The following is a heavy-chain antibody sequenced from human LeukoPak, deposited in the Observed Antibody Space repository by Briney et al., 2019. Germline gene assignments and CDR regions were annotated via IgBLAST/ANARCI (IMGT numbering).Heavy chain of an antibody. J-gene: IGHJ6*02. V-gene: IGHV4-34*01. CDR2: INHSGST. Sequence: SETLSLTCAVYGGSFSGYYWSWIRQPPGKGLEWIGEINHSGSTNYNPSLKSRVTISVDTSKYQFSLKLSSVTAADTAVYYCARTLQSTVTPRLGYYYYGMDVWGQGTTVTVSS. D-gene: IGHD4-11*01. CDR3: ARTLQSTVTPRLGYYYYGMDV. CDR1: GGSFSGYY.